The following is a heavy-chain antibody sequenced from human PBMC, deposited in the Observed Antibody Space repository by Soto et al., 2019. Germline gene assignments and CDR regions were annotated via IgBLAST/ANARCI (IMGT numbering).Heavy chain of an antibody. CDR1: GYTFTSYG. CDR3: ARTSGYYLYDY. D-gene: IGHD3-22*01. V-gene: IGHV1-3*01. CDR2: INAGNGNT. Sequence: ASVKVSCKASGYTFTSYGISWVRQAPGQGLEWMGWINAGNGNTKYSQKFQGRVTITRVTSASTAYMELSSLRSEDTAVCYCARTSGYYLYDYWGQGTRVTVSS. J-gene: IGHJ4*02.